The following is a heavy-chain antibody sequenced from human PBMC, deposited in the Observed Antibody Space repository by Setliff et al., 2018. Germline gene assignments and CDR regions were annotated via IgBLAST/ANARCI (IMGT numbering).Heavy chain of an antibody. D-gene: IGHD2-2*01. V-gene: IGHV1-24*01. CDR2: FDPEDEET. CDR1: GYRLIEVS. Sequence: EASVKVSCKVSGYRLIEVSMHWVRQAPGKGLEWMGGFDPEDEETVYAQKFQGRVTMTEDTSTDTAYMELSSLRSDDTAVYYCARDPSLYCSSTSCSPHWFDPWGQGTLVTVSS. J-gene: IGHJ5*02. CDR3: ARDPSLYCSSTSCSPHWFDP.